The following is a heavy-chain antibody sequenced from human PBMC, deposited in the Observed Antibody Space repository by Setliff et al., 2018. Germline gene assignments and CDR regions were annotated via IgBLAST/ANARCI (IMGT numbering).Heavy chain of an antibody. V-gene: IGHV3-7*01. J-gene: IGHJ4*02. D-gene: IGHD3-16*01. CDR2: IKQDGSEK. CDR1: GFTFSSHW. Sequence: SLRLSCAASGFTFSSHWMSWVRQAPGKGLEWVANIKQDGSEKYYVDSVKGRFTISRDNAKNSLYLQMNSLRAEDTAVYYCARDGGDYWGQGTLVTVSS. CDR3: ARDGGDY.